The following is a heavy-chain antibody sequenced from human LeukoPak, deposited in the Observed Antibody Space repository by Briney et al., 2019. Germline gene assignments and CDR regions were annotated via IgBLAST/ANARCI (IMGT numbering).Heavy chain of an antibody. V-gene: IGHV4-34*01. D-gene: IGHD2/OR15-2a*01. Sequence: SETLSLTCAVYGGSFSGYYWSWIRQPPGKGLEWIGEINHSGSTNYNPSLKSRVTISVDTSKNQFPLKLSSVTAADTAVYYCARGQVPGLSPEGLYYYYYYMDVWGKGTTVTVSS. CDR1: GGSFSGYY. CDR3: ARGQVPGLSPEGLYYYYYYMDV. CDR2: INHSGST. J-gene: IGHJ6*03.